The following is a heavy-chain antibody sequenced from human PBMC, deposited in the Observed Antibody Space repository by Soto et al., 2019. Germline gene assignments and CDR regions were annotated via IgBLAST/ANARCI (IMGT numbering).Heavy chain of an antibody. D-gene: IGHD2-15*01. CDR2: FDPEDGET. Sequence: ASVKVSCKVSGYTLTELSMHWVRQAPGKGPEWMGGFDPEDGETIYAQKFQGRVTMTEDTSIDTAYMELSSLRSEDTAVYYCATDLSCSGGSCYSLSFDYWGQGTLVTVSS. CDR1: GYTLTELS. J-gene: IGHJ4*02. CDR3: ATDLSCSGGSCYSLSFDY. V-gene: IGHV1-24*01.